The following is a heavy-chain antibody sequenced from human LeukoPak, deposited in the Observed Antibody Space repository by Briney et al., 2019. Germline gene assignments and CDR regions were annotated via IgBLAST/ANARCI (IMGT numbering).Heavy chain of an antibody. D-gene: IGHD3-3*01. CDR2: ISGSGGST. J-gene: IGHJ6*02. V-gene: IGHV3-23*01. Sequence: HPGGSLRLSCAASGFTVSSNYMSWVRQAPGKGLEWVSAISGSGGSTYYADSVKGRFTISRDNSKNTLYLQMNSLRAEDTAVYYCAKGGVDTIFGVVPGYYYYGMDVWGQGTTVTVSS. CDR3: AKGGVDTIFGVVPGYYYYGMDV. CDR1: GFTVSSNY.